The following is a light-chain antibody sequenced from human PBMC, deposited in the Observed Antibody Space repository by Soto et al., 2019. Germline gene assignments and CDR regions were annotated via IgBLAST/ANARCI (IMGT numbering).Light chain of an antibody. Sequence: QSALTQPASVSGSPGQSITISCTGTSSDVGGYNYVSWYQQHPGKAPKLMIYDVSNRPSGVSNRFSGSKSGNTASLTISGLQDEDEADYSCSSYTSSSTLFVFGTGTKVTVL. CDR3: SSYTSSSTLFV. V-gene: IGLV2-14*01. CDR2: DVS. CDR1: SSDVGGYNY. J-gene: IGLJ1*01.